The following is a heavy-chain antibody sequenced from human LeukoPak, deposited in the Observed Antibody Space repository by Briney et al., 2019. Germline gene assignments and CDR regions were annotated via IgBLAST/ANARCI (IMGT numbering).Heavy chain of an antibody. V-gene: IGHV3-9*01. Sequence: GGSLRLSCAASGFTFDDYAMHWVRQAPGKGLEWVSGISWNSGSIGYADSVKGRFTISRDNAKNSLYLQMNSLRAEDTALYYCAKDYDFWSGYSDYWGQGTLVTVSS. CDR3: AKDYDFWSGYSDY. CDR2: ISWNSGSI. D-gene: IGHD3-3*01. J-gene: IGHJ4*02. CDR1: GFTFDDYA.